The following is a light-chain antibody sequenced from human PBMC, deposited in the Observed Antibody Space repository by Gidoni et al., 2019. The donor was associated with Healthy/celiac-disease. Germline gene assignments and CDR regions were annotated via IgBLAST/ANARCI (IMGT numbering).Light chain of an antibody. CDR2: DAS. J-gene: IGKJ5*01. CDR3: QQYDNHPMT. Sequence: IQMTQSPSSLSASVGDRVTITCQASQDISNYLNWYQQKPGKAPKLLIYDASNLETGVPSRFSGSGSGTDFTFTISSLQPEDIATYYCQQYDNHPMTFGQGTRLEIK. CDR1: QDISNY. V-gene: IGKV1-33*01.